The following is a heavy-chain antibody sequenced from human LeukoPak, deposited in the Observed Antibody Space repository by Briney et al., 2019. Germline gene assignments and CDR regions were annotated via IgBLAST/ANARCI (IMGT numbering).Heavy chain of an antibody. CDR2: IYYSGTT. CDR1: GGSISSYY. Sequence: PSETLSLTCTVFGGSISSYYWSWIRQPPGKGLEWIGYIYYSGTTNYNPSLKSRVTISVDTSKNQFSLKLSSVTAADTAVYYCARGVYIAAAQYGYWGQGTLVTVSS. J-gene: IGHJ4*02. D-gene: IGHD6-13*01. V-gene: IGHV4-59*01. CDR3: ARGVYIAAAQYGY.